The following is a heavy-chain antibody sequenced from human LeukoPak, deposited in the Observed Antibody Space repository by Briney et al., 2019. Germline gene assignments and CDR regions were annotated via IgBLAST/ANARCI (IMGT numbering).Heavy chain of an antibody. CDR3: ARVTYSSSSSPLDY. CDR2: IYYSGST. V-gene: IGHV4-31*03. J-gene: IGHJ4*02. CDR1: GGSISSGGYY. D-gene: IGHD6-6*01. Sequence: PSQTLSLTCTVPGGSISSGGYYWSWIRQHPGKGLEWIGYIYYSGSTYYNPSLKSRVTISVDTSKNQFSLKLSSVTAADTAVYYCARVTYSSSSSPLDYWGQGTLVTVSS.